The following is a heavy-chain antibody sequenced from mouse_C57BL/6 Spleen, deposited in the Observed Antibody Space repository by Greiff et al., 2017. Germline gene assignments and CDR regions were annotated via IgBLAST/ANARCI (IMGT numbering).Heavy chain of an antibody. D-gene: IGHD1-1*01. CDR3: VARGYYWEGYFDV. Sequence: EVLLVESGGGLVQPKGSLKLSCAASGFTFTTYAMHWVRQAPGKGLEWVARIRSKSSNYATYYADSVKDRFTIYRDDSQSMLFLQMNNLETEDTARDYCVARGYYWEGYFDVWGTGTTVAVSS. V-gene: IGHV10-3*01. J-gene: IGHJ1*03. CDR1: GFTFTTYA. CDR2: IRSKSSNYAT.